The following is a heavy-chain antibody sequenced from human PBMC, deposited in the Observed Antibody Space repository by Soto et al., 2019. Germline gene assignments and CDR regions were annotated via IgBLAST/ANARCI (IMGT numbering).Heavy chain of an antibody. CDR1: GGTFSSSA. V-gene: IGHV1-69*06. J-gene: IGHJ3*02. CDR2: IIPTFGTA. Sequence: QVQLVQSGAEMREPGSSVKVSCKASGGTFSSSAINWLRQAPGQRPEWMGGIIPTFGTANYIEKFRGRVTITADTSTSTAYMEVSSLTSEDTAMYFCARSETAGHRGFDIWGQGTMVTVSS. CDR3: ARSETAGHRGFDI. D-gene: IGHD6-19*01.